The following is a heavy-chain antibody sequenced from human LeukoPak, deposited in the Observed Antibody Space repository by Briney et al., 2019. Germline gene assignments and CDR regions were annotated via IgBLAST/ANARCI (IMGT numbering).Heavy chain of an antibody. Sequence: GRSLRLSCAASGFTFDDYAMHWVRQAPGKGLEWVSGISWNSGSIGYADSVKGRFTISRDNAKNSLYLQMNSLRAEDTALYYCAKAPSRSIAGDFDYWGQGTLVTVSS. D-gene: IGHD6-6*01. CDR1: GFTFDDYA. CDR2: ISWNSGSI. CDR3: AKAPSRSIAGDFDY. V-gene: IGHV3-9*01. J-gene: IGHJ4*02.